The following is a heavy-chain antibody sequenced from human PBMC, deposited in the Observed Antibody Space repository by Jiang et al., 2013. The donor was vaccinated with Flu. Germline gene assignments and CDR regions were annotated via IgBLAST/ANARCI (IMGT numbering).Heavy chain of an antibody. CDR1: GFSLSNARMG. J-gene: IGHJ6*02. Sequence: KPTQTLTLTCTVSGFSLSNARMGVSWIRQPPGKALEWLAHIFSNDEKSYSTSLKSRLTISKDTSKSQVVLTMTNMDPVDTATYYCARIPINDGSSSWYDSFLDYYYGMDVWGQGT. CDR3: ARIPINDGSSSWYDSFLDYYYGMDV. V-gene: IGHV2-26*01. D-gene: IGHD6-13*01. CDR2: IFSNDEK.